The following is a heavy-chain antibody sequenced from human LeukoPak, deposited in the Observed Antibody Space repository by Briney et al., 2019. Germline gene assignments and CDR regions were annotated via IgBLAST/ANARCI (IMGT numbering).Heavy chain of an antibody. J-gene: IGHJ4*02. CDR1: GFSFNRHG. CDR3: AKDGVAALGPCHFDY. V-gene: IGHV3-30*02. Sequence: GGSLRLSCAASGFSFNRHGMHWVRQAPDKGLEWLSFIWYDGSNEYYVDSVKGRFTISRDNSKNTLYLQMNSLTVEDTAVYYCAKDGVAALGPCHFDYWGQGTLVTVSS. D-gene: IGHD6-13*01. CDR2: IWYDGSNE.